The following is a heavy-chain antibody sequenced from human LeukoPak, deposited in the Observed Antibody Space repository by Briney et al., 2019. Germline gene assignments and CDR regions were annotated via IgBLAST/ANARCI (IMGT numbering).Heavy chain of an antibody. J-gene: IGHJ4*02. V-gene: IGHV3-23*01. CDR1: GFSCSTYA. D-gene: IGHD3-10*01. CDR3: VKGGGSGFDY. Sequence: GGSLRLSSAASGFSCSTYAMSWVRQAPGKGLEWVSSISDNGDKTYYADSVKGRFTISRDNSRNTVYLQMNDLRAEDTAVYHCVKGGGSGFDYWGQGTLVTVSS. CDR2: ISDNGDKT.